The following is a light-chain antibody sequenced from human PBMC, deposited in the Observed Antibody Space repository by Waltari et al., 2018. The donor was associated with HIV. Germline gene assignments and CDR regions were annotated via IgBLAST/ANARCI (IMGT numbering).Light chain of an antibody. CDR3: QVWDTASNEGV. Sequence: YVLTQAPSVSQAPGTTATLTCEGDRIGTKTVHCYQQKSGQAPVLVIYYDSERPSGIPDRFSGSNSGNTATLTISRVEDGDEADYYCQVWDTASNEGVYGGGTKLTVL. J-gene: IGLJ3*02. V-gene: IGLV3-21*04. CDR1: RIGTKT. CDR2: YDS.